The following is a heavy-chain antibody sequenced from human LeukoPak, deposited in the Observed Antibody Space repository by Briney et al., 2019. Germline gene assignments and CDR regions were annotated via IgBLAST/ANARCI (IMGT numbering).Heavy chain of an antibody. CDR2: IYPSDSDT. V-gene: IGHV5-51*01. D-gene: IGHD4-17*01. CDR3: ARLYGDPDEPFDY. Sequence: GESLKISCKASGYSFASYWIGWVRQMPGKGLEWMGIIYPSDSDTRYSPSFQGQVTISADKSITTAYLQWCSLKASDTAMYYCARLYGDPDEPFDYWGQGTLVTVSS. J-gene: IGHJ4*02. CDR1: GYSFASYW.